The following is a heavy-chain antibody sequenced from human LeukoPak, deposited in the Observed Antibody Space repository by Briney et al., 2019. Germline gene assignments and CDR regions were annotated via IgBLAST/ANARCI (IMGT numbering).Heavy chain of an antibody. Sequence: GGSLRLSCAASGFTFDDYSMHWVRQVPGKGLEWVSLISWDGGSTYYADSVKGRFTISRDNSRNSLYLEMNSLRTEDTALYYCAKGLGYYYESSGYYAAEYLQHWGQGTLVTVSS. V-gene: IGHV3-43*01. D-gene: IGHD3-22*01. J-gene: IGHJ1*01. CDR2: ISWDGGST. CDR3: AKGLGYYYESSGYYAAEYLQH. CDR1: GFTFDDYS.